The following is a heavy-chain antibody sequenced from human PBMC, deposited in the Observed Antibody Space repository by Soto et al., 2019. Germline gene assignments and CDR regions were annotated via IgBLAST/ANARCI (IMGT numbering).Heavy chain of an antibody. J-gene: IGHJ5*02. CDR2: TYYRSKWYN. D-gene: IGHD3-16*02. CDR3: ARGIGYDYVWGSYRREPWFDP. Sequence: QVQLQQSGPGLVKPSQTLSLTCTISGDSVSSNSAAWNWIRQSPSRGLEWLGRTYYRSKWYNDYAVSVKSRITINPDTSKNQFSLQLNSVTPEDTAVYYCARGIGYDYVWGSYRREPWFDPWGQGTLVTVSS. CDR1: GDSVSSNSAA. V-gene: IGHV6-1*01.